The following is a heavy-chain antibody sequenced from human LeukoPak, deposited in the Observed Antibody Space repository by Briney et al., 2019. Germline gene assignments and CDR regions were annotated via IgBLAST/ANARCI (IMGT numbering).Heavy chain of an antibody. CDR3: SRGSGWLSVY. CDR2: ISGGTT. V-gene: IGHV3-49*03. CDR1: GFTFGDYL. Sequence: PGGSLRLSCTASGFTFGDYLISWFRQAPGEGLEWIGFISGGTTDYAASVKGRFTISRDDSTSIAYLQMNSLTTEDTAVYYCSRGSGWLSVYWGQGTLVTVCS. J-gene: IGHJ4*02. D-gene: IGHD6-19*01.